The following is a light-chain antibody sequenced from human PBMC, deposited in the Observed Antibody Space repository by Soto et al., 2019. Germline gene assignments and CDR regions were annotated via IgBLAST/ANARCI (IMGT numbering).Light chain of an antibody. V-gene: IGLV4-69*01. CDR2: LNSDGSH. Sequence: QSVLTQSPSASASLRASVKLTCTLSSGHSSYAIAWHQQQPEKGPRYLMKLNSDGSHSKGDGIPDRFSGSSSGAERYLTISSLQSEDEADYYCQTWGTGIQGVFGGGTKLTVL. J-gene: IGLJ3*02. CDR3: QTWGTGIQGV. CDR1: SGHSSYA.